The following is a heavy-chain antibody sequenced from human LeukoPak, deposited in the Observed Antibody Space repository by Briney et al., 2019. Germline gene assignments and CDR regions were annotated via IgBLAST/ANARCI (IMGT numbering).Heavy chain of an antibody. J-gene: IGHJ4*02. Sequence: PGGSLRLSCAASGFTFSSYGMHWVRRAPGKGLEWVAVISYDGSNKYYADSVKGRFTISRDNSKNTLYLQMNSLRAEDTAVYYCAKELRQQLVPDYWGQGTLVTVSS. CDR1: GFTFSSYG. V-gene: IGHV3-30*18. CDR2: ISYDGSNK. CDR3: AKELRQQLVPDY. D-gene: IGHD6-13*01.